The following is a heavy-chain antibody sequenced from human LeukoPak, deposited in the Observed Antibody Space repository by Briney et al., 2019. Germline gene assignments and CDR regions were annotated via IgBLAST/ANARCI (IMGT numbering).Heavy chain of an antibody. CDR2: VKPNGSEE. J-gene: IGHJ4*02. CDR1: GFTFTGYW. D-gene: IGHD4-17*01. Sequence: GGSLRLSCAASGFTFTGYWMSWVRQAPGKGLEWVANVKPNGSEEYYVDSVKGRFTISRDNAKTSVYLQMNSLRAEDTAIYYCARTTTVTTPLDYWGQGTLVTVSS. CDR3: ARTTTVTTPLDY. V-gene: IGHV3-7*01.